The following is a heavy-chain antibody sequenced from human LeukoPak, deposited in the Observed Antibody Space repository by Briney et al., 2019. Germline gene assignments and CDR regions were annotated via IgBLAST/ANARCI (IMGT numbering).Heavy chain of an antibody. Sequence: SETLSLTCTVSGGSISSYYWSWIRQPPGKGLEWIGYIYYSGSTNYNPSLKSRLTTSVDTSKNQFSLILNSVTAADTAVYYCARVDYYDSSVFGYWGQGTLVTVSS. CDR2: IYYSGST. CDR1: GGSISSYY. CDR3: ARVDYYDSSVFGY. D-gene: IGHD3-22*01. V-gene: IGHV4-59*01. J-gene: IGHJ4*02.